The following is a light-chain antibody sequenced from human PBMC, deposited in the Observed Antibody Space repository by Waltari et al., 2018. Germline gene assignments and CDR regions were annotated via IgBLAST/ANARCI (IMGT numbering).Light chain of an antibody. Sequence: IAMTQPPATLSVPPGESATLSCRASQGISSYLAWSQPKPGQAPRLLIFGASTRATGGPARFRGSGYRTEFTLTISSLQSEDFGVYYCQQSKIWPAFGQGTKVEIK. V-gene: IGKV3-15*01. CDR1: QGISSY. J-gene: IGKJ1*01. CDR3: QQSKIWPA. CDR2: GAS.